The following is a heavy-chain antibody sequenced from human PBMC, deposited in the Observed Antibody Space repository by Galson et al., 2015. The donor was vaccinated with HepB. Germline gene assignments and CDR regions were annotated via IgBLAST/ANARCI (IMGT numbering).Heavy chain of an antibody. CDR3: AKEGVVRGVQSC. CDR2: ISGSGGST. V-gene: IGHV3-23*01. Sequence: ISGSGGSTYYADSVKGRFTISRDNFKNTLYLQMNSLRAEDTAVYYCAKEGVVRGVQSCWGQGTLVTVSS. J-gene: IGHJ4*02. D-gene: IGHD3-10*01.